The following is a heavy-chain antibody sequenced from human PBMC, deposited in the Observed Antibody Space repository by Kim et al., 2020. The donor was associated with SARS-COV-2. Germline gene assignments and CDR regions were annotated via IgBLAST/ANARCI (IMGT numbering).Heavy chain of an antibody. V-gene: IGHV3-23*01. D-gene: IGHD6-19*01. Sequence: GGSLRLSCAASGFTFSSYAMSWVRQAPGKGLEWVSAISGSGGSTYYADSVKGRFTISRDNSKNTLYLQMNSLRAEDTAVYYCAKDSIRWAGQIAVAGTGALDYWGQGTLVTVSS. CDR1: GFTFSSYA. J-gene: IGHJ4*02. CDR3: AKDSIRWAGQIAVAGTGALDY. CDR2: ISGSGGST.